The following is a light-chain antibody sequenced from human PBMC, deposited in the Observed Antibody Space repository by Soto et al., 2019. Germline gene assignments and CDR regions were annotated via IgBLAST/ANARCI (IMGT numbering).Light chain of an antibody. Sequence: VLTQSPATLSVSPGDRATLSCRASQSVAINLAWYQQKPGQSPRLLIYDASTRATGIPARFSGSGSGTEFTLTITSRQSEDFAVYYCQQYNSWPSYIFGQGTKLEIK. CDR1: QSVAIN. J-gene: IGKJ2*01. CDR2: DAS. CDR3: QQYNSWPSYI. V-gene: IGKV3-15*01.